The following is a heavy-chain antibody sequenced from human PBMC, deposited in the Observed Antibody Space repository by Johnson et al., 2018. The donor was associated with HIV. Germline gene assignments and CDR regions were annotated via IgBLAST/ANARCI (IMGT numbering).Heavy chain of an antibody. Sequence: QVQLVESGGGVVQPGRSLRLSCAASGFTFSSYAMHWVRQAPGKGLEWVAVISYDGSNKYYADSVKGRFTISRDNAKNSLYLQMSSLRAEDTAVYFCARDSTPWGGDYVGYAFDLWGQGTMVTVSS. V-gene: IGHV3-30-3*01. CDR2: ISYDGSNK. CDR1: GFTFSSYA. J-gene: IGHJ3*01. CDR3: ARDSTPWGGDYVGYAFDL. D-gene: IGHD4-17*01.